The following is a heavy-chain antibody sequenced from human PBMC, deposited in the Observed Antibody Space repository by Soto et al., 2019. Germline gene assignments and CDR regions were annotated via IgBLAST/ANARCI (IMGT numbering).Heavy chain of an antibody. V-gene: IGHV1-18*01. Sequence: GASVKVSCKASGYTFTSYGISWVRQAPGQGLEWMGWISAYNGNTNYAQKLQGRVTMTTDTSTSTAYMELRSLRSDDTAVYYCARVAAEGGLERRSWFEPWGQGTLVTVSS. J-gene: IGHJ5*02. CDR3: ARVAAEGGLERRSWFEP. CDR1: GYTFTSYG. D-gene: IGHD1-1*01. CDR2: ISAYNGNT.